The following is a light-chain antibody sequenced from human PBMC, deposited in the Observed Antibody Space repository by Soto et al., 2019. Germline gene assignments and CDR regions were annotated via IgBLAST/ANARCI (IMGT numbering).Light chain of an antibody. CDR1: QSVGSN. V-gene: IGKV3-15*01. Sequence: EIVMTQSPATLSVSPGERATLSCRASQSVGSNLVWYQQKPGQAPRLLIYGASTRATGIPARFSGSGSGTEFTLTISSLQSEDSAIYYCQQYNNWLAWTFGQGPKVEIK. CDR2: GAS. CDR3: QQYNNWLAWT. J-gene: IGKJ1*01.